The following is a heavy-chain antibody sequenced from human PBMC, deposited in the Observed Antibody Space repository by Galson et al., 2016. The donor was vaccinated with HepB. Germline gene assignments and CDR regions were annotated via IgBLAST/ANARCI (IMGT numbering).Heavy chain of an antibody. CDR1: GFTFSSYA. Sequence: SLRLSCAASGFTFSSYAMIWVRQAPGKGLEWVSGISGSGGSTNYADSVKGRFTISRDNSKNTLYLQMNSLTAEDTAVYYCARADVGNPRDYFDYWGQGTLVTVSS. J-gene: IGHJ4*02. D-gene: IGHD4-23*01. CDR3: ARADVGNPRDYFDY. V-gene: IGHV3-23*01. CDR2: ISGSGGST.